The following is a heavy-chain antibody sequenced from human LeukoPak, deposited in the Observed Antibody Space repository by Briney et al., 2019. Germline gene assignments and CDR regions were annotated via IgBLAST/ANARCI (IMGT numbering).Heavy chain of an antibody. CDR2: IYYSGST. CDR3: AKDVGKWESLHFFDY. Sequence: PSETLSLTCTVSAGSINNYYWSWIRQPPGKGLEWIGYIYYSGSTNYNPSLKSRVTISVDTSKKQVSLNLSSVTAADTAVYYCAKDVGKWESLHFFDYWGQGTLVTVSS. CDR1: AGSINNYY. V-gene: IGHV4-59*01. J-gene: IGHJ4*02. D-gene: IGHD1-26*01.